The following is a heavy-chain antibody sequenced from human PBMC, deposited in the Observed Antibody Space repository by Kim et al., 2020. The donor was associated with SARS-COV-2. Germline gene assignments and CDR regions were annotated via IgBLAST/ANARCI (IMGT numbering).Heavy chain of an antibody. J-gene: IGHJ4*02. D-gene: IGHD3-10*01. CDR3: AKDFKAPRPGPDTMDLHS. V-gene: IGHV3-23*01. CDR2: ISGSGGST. CDR1: GFTFSSYA. Sequence: GGSLRLSCAASGFTFSSYAMSWVRQAPGKGLEWVSAISGSGGSTYYADSVKGRFTISRDNSKNTLYLQMNSLRAEDTAVYYCAKDFKAPRPGPDTMDLHSWGQGTLVTVSS.